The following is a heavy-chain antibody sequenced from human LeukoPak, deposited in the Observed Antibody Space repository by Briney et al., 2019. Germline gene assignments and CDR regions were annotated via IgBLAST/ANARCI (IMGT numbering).Heavy chain of an antibody. CDR1: GGSISSGSYY. V-gene: IGHV4-61*02. CDR3: AREDTGLEKYMDV. D-gene: IGHD1-1*01. CDR2: IYTSGST. J-gene: IGHJ6*03. Sequence: SETLSLTCTVSGGSISSGSYYWSWIRQPAGKGLEWIGRIYTSGSTNYNPSLKSRVTISVDTSKNQFSLKLSSVTAADTAVYYCAREDTGLEKYMDVWGKGTTVTVSS.